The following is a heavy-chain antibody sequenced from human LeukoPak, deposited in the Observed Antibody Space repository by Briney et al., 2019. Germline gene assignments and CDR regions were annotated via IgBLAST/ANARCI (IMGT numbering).Heavy chain of an antibody. D-gene: IGHD3-22*01. V-gene: IGHV3-66*01. Sequence: PGGSLRLSCAATGFTLSSNYMSWVRQAPGKGLEWVSVIYSGGSTYYADSVKGRFTISRDNSKNTLYLQMNSLRAEDTAVYYCASIYDSSGYGFDYWGQGTLVTVSS. CDR1: GFTLSSNY. CDR3: ASIYDSSGYGFDY. J-gene: IGHJ4*02. CDR2: IYSGGST.